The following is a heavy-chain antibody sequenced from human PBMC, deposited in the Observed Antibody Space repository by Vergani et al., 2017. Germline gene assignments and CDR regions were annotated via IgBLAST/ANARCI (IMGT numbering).Heavy chain of an antibody. CDR1: GYTFTGYY. D-gene: IGHD4-11*01. V-gene: IGHV1-2*02. J-gene: IGHJ6*03. Sequence: QVQLVQSGAEVKKPGASVKVSCKASGYTFTGYYMHWVRQAPGQGLEWMGWINPNSGGTNYAQKFQGRVTRTRDTSISTAYMELSRLRSDDTAVYYCARGELMTTVNYYYYMDVWGKGTTVTVSS. CDR2: INPNSGGT. CDR3: ARGELMTTVNYYYYMDV.